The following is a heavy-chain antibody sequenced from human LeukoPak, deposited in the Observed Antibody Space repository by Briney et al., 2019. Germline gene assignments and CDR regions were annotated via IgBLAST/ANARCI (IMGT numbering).Heavy chain of an antibody. CDR2: INPNSGGT. D-gene: IGHD2-21*01. V-gene: IGHV1-2*02. J-gene: IGHJ4*02. Sequence: ASVKVSCKASGYTFTDYYLHRVRQAPGQGLEWMGWINPNSGGTNYAQKFQGRVTMTRDTSINTAYMELSRLRSDDTAVYYCARAKGLGCGGDCYYVFDYWGQGTLVTVSP. CDR3: ARAKGLGCGGDCYYVFDY. CDR1: GYTFTDYY.